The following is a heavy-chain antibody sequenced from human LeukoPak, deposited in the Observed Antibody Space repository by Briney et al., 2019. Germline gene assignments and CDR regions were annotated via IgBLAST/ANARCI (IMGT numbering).Heavy chain of an antibody. J-gene: IGHJ5*02. D-gene: IGHD2-2*02. Sequence: ASVKVSCKASGYTFSNYGISWVRQAPGQGLEWMGWISTNKGNTKSAQKFQGRVTMTEDTSTDTAYMELSSLRSEDTAVYYCALGYCSSTSCYMSTVWFDPWGRGTLVTVSS. CDR1: GYTFSNYG. CDR3: ALGYCSSTSCYMSTVWFDP. CDR2: ISTNKGNT. V-gene: IGHV1-18*01.